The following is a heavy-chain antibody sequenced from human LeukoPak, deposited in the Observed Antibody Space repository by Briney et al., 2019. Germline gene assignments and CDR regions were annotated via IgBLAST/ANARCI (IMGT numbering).Heavy chain of an antibody. Sequence: GESLKISCKGSGYSFTSYWIGWVRQMPGKGLEWMGRIDPSDSYTNYSPSFQGHVTISADKSISTAYLQWSSLKASDTAMYYCARQGTGYSSGDAFDIWGQGTMVTVSS. V-gene: IGHV5-10-1*01. D-gene: IGHD6-19*01. J-gene: IGHJ3*02. CDR2: IDPSDSYT. CDR3: ARQGTGYSSGDAFDI. CDR1: GYSFTSYW.